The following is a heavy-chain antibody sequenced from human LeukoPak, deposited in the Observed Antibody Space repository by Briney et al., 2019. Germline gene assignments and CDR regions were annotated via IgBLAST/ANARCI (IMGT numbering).Heavy chain of an antibody. D-gene: IGHD3-3*01. CDR1: GFTFSSYA. J-gene: IGHJ4*02. Sequence: GGSLRLSCAASGFTFSSYAMSWVRQAPGKGLEWVSGISGSGGSTYYADSVKGRFTISRDNSKSTLYLQMNSLRAEDTAVYYCAKGGDFWSGPQFDYWGQGTLVTVSS. CDR2: ISGSGGST. V-gene: IGHV3-23*01. CDR3: AKGGDFWSGPQFDY.